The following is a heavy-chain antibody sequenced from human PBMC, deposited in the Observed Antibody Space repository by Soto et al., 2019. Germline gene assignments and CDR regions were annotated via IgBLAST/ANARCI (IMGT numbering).Heavy chain of an antibody. D-gene: IGHD3-10*01. CDR2: INHSGST. V-gene: IGHV4-34*01. J-gene: IGHJ6*02. CDR3: ARGATYYYGSGSYYKWPYYGMDV. Sequence: TSETLSLTCAVYGGSFSGYYWSWIRQPPGKGLEWIGEINHSGSTNYNPSLKSRVTISVDTSKNQFSLKLSSVTAADTAVYYCARGATYYYGSGSYYKWPYYGMDVWGQGTTVTVSS. CDR1: GGSFSGYY.